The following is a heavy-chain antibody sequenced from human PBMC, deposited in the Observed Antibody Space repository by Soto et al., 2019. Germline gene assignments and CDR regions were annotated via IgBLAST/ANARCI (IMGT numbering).Heavy chain of an antibody. V-gene: IGHV4-30-2*01. CDR2: IYHSGST. J-gene: IGHJ4*02. CDR3: ARGAVVNFDS. CDR1: GGSISSGGYY. D-gene: IGHD3-22*01. Sequence: PSETLSLTCTVSGGSISSGGYYWSWIRQPPGKGLEWIGYIYHSGSTYYNPSLKSRVTISVDRSKNQFSLKLTSVTAADTAVYYCARGAVVNFDSWGQGTLVTVSS.